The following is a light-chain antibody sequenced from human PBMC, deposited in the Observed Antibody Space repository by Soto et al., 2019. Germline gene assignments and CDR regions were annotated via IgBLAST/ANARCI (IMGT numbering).Light chain of an antibody. CDR2: EAS. CDR1: QNIDNY. V-gene: IGKV3-11*01. CDR3: QQRSNWPPTWT. J-gene: IGKJ1*01. Sequence: EIVLTQSPATLSLSPGEGATLSCRASQNIDNYLAWYQQKPGQAPRLLLYEASNRPTGIPSRFSGSGSGTDFTLTISSLEPEDFAVYYCQQRSNWPPTWTFGQGTKVDIK.